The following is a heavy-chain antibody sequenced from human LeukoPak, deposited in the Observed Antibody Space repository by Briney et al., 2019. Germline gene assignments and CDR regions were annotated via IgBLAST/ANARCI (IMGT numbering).Heavy chain of an antibody. CDR3: ARGRSGSYYSFDY. D-gene: IGHD3-10*01. Sequence: SETLSLTCTVSGGSISRNFWSWIRQPPGKGLEWIGYIYHSGSTNYNPSLKSRVTISVDASKNQFSLKLSSVTAADTAVYYCARGRSGSYYSFDYWGQGTLVTVSS. CDR2: IYHSGST. J-gene: IGHJ4*02. CDR1: GGSISRNF. V-gene: IGHV4-59*08.